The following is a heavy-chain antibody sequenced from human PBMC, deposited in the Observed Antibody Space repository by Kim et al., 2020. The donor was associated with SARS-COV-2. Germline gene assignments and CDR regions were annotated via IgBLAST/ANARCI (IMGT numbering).Heavy chain of an antibody. CDR3: ARDGTSGYDRHYYYGMDV. V-gene: IGHV3-21*01. Sequence: GGSLRLSCAASGFTFSSYSMNWVRQAPGKGLEWVSSISSSSSYIYYADSVKGRFTISRDNAKNSLYLQMNSLRAEDTAVYYCARDGTSGYDRHYYYGMDVWGQGTTVTVSS. D-gene: IGHD5-12*01. J-gene: IGHJ6*02. CDR2: ISSSSSYI. CDR1: GFTFSSYS.